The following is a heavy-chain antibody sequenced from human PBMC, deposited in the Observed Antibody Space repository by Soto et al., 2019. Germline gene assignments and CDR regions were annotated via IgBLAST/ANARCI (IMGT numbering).Heavy chain of an antibody. CDR1: GYSITTYY. D-gene: IGHD3-3*01. Sequence: SETLSLTCTVSGYSITTYYWSWIRQPPGKGLEWIGYIYYSGSTDSNPSLRSRVTISVDTSKNQFSLKLSSVTAADTAVYYCARVRDFWSGYYWFDPWGQGTRVTVSS. J-gene: IGHJ5*02. CDR3: ARVRDFWSGYYWFDP. CDR2: IYYSGST. V-gene: IGHV4-59*01.